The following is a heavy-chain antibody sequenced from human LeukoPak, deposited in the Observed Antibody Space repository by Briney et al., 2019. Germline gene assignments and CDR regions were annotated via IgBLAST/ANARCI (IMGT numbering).Heavy chain of an antibody. V-gene: IGHV3-48*04. CDR3: ARDSMAVAAPRFDS. J-gene: IGHJ4*02. CDR2: ISSSSSTV. D-gene: IGHD6-19*01. CDR1: GFTFSSYS. Sequence: GGSLRLSCAASGFTFSSYSMNWVRQAPGKGLEWVSYISSSSSTVYYAESVKGRFTISRDNAKNSLFLQMNSLRAEDTAVYYCARDSMAVAAPRFDSWGQGTLVTVSS.